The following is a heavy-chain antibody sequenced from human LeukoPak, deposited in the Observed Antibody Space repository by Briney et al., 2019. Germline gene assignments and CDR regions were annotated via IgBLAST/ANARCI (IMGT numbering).Heavy chain of an antibody. CDR2: IYHSGST. CDR3: ARVGGSSWYGVFDY. J-gene: IGHJ4*02. Sequence: SETLSLTCTVSGGSISTYYWSWIRQPPGKGLEWIGYIYHSGSTNYNPSLKSRVTISVDTSKNQFSLKLSSVTAADTAVYYCARVGGSSWYGVFDYWGQGTLVTVSS. CDR1: GGSISTYY. D-gene: IGHD6-13*01. V-gene: IGHV4-59*01.